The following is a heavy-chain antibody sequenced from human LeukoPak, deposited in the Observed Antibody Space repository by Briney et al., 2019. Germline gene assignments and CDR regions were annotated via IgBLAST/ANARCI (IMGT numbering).Heavy chain of an antibody. V-gene: IGHV1-2*02. J-gene: IGHJ4*02. CDR1: GYTFTGYY. CDR3: ARDDYGGNSGIDY. D-gene: IGHD4-23*01. Sequence: ASVKVSCKASGYTFTGYYMHWVRQAPGQGLEWMGWINPNSGGTNYAQKFQGRVTMTRDTSTSTVYMELSSLRSEDTAVYYCARDDYGGNSGIDYWGQGTLVTVSS. CDR2: INPNSGGT.